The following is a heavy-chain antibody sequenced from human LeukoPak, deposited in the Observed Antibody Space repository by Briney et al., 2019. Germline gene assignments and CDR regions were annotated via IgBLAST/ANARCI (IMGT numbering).Heavy chain of an antibody. Sequence: ASVKVSCKASGYTFTSYGISWVRQAPGQGLEWMGWISAYNGNTNYAQKLQGRVTMTTDTSTSTAYMELSSLRSEDTAVYYCARVPFLSGLNTAGNYYYYYMDVWGKGTTVTVSS. CDR3: ARVPFLSGLNTAGNYYYYYMDV. V-gene: IGHV1-18*01. CDR1: GYTFTSYG. J-gene: IGHJ6*03. D-gene: IGHD2-2*02. CDR2: ISAYNGNT.